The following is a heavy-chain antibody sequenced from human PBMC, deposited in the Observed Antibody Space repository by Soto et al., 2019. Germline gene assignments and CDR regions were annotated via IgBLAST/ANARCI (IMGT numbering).Heavy chain of an antibody. Sequence: SETLSLTCTVSGGSISSDDYYWSWIRQPPGKGLEWIGYIYYSGSTYYNPSLKSRVTISADKSKDQFSLKLSSLTAADTAVYYCAKEGSNWNGDDYWGQGTLVTVSS. J-gene: IGHJ4*02. D-gene: IGHD1-1*01. CDR1: GGSISSDDYY. CDR2: IYYSGST. CDR3: AKEGSNWNGDDY. V-gene: IGHV4-30-4*01.